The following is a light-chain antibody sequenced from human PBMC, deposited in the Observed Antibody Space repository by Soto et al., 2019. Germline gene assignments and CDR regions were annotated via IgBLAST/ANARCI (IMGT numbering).Light chain of an antibody. CDR3: QQSYSTPPD. V-gene: IGKV1-39*01. CDR2: AAS. CDR1: QSISNY. J-gene: IGKJ3*01. Sequence: DIQMTQSPSSLSASVGDRVTITCRASQSISNYLNWYQQKPGKAPKLLIYAASSLQSGVPSRFSGSGPGTDFTLTISSLQPEDFATYYCQQSYSTPPDFGPGTKVDIK.